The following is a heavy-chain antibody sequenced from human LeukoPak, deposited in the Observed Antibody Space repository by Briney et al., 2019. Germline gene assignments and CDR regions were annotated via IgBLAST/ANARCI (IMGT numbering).Heavy chain of an antibody. V-gene: IGHV3-7*04. J-gene: IGHJ4*02. D-gene: IGHD2-15*01. Sequence: SGGSLRLSCAASGFSFSSHWVTWVRLPPGKGLEWVASIKQDGSEKYYVDSVKGRFTISRDNTKNSLYLQMNSLRAEDTAVYYCARDRPYSDYWGQGTLVTVSS. CDR3: ARDRPYSDY. CDR1: GFSFSSHW. CDR2: IKQDGSEK.